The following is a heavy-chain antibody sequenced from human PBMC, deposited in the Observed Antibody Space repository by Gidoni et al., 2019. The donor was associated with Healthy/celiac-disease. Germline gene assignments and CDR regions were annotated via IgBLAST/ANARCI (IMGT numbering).Heavy chain of an antibody. D-gene: IGHD2-2*01. CDR1: GFSVSSYS. Sequence: EVQLVESGGGVVQPGGYLSLSCAASGFSVSSYSMNWVRQATGKGLGWVSYISSSSITIYYADSVKGRFTISRDNAKNSLYLQMNSLRDEDTAVYYCASIVVVPAALDYYMDVWGKGTTVTVSS. CDR3: ASIVVVPAALDYYMDV. CDR2: ISSSSITI. V-gene: IGHV3-48*02. J-gene: IGHJ6*03.